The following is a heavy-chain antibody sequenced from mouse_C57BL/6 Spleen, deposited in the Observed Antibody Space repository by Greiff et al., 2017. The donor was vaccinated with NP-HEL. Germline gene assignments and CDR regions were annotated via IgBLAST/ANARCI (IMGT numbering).Heavy chain of an antibody. D-gene: IGHD2-4*01. Sequence: SGAELVRPGASVTLSCKASGYTFTDYEMHWVKQTPVHGLEWIGAIDPETGGTAYNQKFKGKAILTADKSSSTAYMELRSLTSEDSAVYYCTRSGDYDPMDYWGQGTSVTVSS. CDR1: GYTFTDYE. J-gene: IGHJ4*01. CDR2: IDPETGGT. V-gene: IGHV1-15*01. CDR3: TRSGDYDPMDY.